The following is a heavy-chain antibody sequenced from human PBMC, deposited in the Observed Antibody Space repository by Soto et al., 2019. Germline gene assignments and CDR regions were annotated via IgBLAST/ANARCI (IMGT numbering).Heavy chain of an antibody. CDR2: IAYDGNDK. CDR1: EFTFNTYA. CDR3: ARDVGNYVPYYYGMDV. V-gene: IGHV3-30*03. Sequence: QAQLVESGGGVVQPGRSLRLSCAASEFTFNTYAMHWVRQAPGKGLEWVAVIAYDGNDKYYADSVKGLFTITRDNSKNALSLQMNTLRPEDTAMYYCARDVGNYVPYYYGMDVWGQWTTVTVSS. J-gene: IGHJ6*02. D-gene: IGHD1-7*01.